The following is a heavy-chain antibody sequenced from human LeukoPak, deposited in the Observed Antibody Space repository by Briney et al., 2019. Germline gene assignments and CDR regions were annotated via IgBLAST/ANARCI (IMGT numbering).Heavy chain of an antibody. V-gene: IGHV3-23*01. Sequence: GGSLRLSCAASGFTFSSYAMSWVRQAPGKGLELVSAISGSGGSTYYADSVKGRFTISRDNSKHTLYLQMNSLRAEDTAVYYCAKDPREYQLQPGWFDPCGQGTLVTVSS. CDR2: ISGSGGST. J-gene: IGHJ5*02. CDR1: GFTFSSYA. D-gene: IGHD2-2*01. CDR3: AKDPREYQLQPGWFDP.